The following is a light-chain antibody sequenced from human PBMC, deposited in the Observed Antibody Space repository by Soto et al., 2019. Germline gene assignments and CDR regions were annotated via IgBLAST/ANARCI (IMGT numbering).Light chain of an antibody. CDR2: EVS. Sequence: QSVLTQPASVSGPRGQSITISWTGTSSDVGAYNYVSWYQQHPGKAPKLMIYEVSNRPSGVSNRFSGSKSGNTASLTISGLQAEDEADYYCSSYISSSTLVFGTGTKVTVL. V-gene: IGLV2-14*01. J-gene: IGLJ1*01. CDR3: SSYISSSTLV. CDR1: SSDVGAYNY.